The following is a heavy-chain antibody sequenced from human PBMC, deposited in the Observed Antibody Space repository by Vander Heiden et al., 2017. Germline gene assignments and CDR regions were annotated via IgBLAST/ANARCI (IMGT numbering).Heavy chain of an antibody. Sequence: VQLQESGPGLVKPSGTLSPTCAVSGVSISANNWWRWVRQTPGKGLEWIGEIYHSGNTNYNQSLQSRVSISLDKSKNQFSLTLTSVTAADTAMYYCAGDDLLSGIAYWGQGTLVTVSS. V-gene: IGHV4-4*02. D-gene: IGHD3-3*01. CDR3: AGDDLLSGIAY. CDR2: IYHSGNT. CDR1: GVSISANNW. J-gene: IGHJ4*02.